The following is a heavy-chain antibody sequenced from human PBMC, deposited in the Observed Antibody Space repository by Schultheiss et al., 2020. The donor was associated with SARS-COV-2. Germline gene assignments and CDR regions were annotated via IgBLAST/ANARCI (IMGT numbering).Heavy chain of an antibody. Sequence: SETLSLTCTVSGDSITSSSYYWGWIRQPPGKGLEWIGSIYYSGRTYYNPSLKSRVTVSVDTSKIQVSLKLSSVTAADTAVYYCARGAHGYYYGMDVWGQGTTVTVSS. V-gene: IGHV4-39*01. CDR1: GDSITSSSYY. J-gene: IGHJ6*02. D-gene: IGHD1-26*01. CDR3: ARGAHGYYYGMDV. CDR2: IYYSGRT.